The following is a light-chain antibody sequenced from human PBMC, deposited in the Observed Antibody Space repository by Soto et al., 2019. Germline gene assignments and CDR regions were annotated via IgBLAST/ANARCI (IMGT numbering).Light chain of an antibody. CDR1: QSVSSSY. Sequence: EIVLTQSPGTLSLSPGERATLSCRASQSVSSSYLAWYQQKPGQAPRLLIYGASSRATGIPDRFSGSASGTDFTLTISRLEPEDFAVYYCQQYGTWWTFGQGTKVEIK. CDR3: QQYGTWWT. V-gene: IGKV3-20*01. J-gene: IGKJ1*01. CDR2: GAS.